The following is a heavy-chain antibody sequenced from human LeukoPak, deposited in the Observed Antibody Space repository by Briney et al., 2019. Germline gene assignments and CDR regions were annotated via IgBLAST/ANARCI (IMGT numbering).Heavy chain of an antibody. J-gene: IGHJ4*02. CDR3: ARASVDYFDY. Sequence: PGGSLRLSCAASGFTFSSYSMNWVRQAPGKGLEWVSSISSSSSYIYYADSVKGRFTISRDNVKNSLYLQMNSLRAEDTAVYYCARASVDYFDYWGQGTLVTVSS. CDR2: ISSSSSYI. V-gene: IGHV3-21*01. CDR1: GFTFSSYS.